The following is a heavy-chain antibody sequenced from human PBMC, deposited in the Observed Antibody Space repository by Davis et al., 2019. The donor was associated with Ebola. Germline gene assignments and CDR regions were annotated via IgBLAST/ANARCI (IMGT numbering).Heavy chain of an antibody. CDR1: GYTFTSYG. V-gene: IGHV1-46*01. Sequence: ASVKVSCKASGYTFTSYGISWVRQAPGQGLEWMGIINPSGGSTSYAQKFQGRVTMTRDTSTSTVYMELSSLRSEDTAVYYCARDLNRGFDYWGQGTLVTVSS. CDR2: INPSGGST. J-gene: IGHJ4*02. D-gene: IGHD3-10*01. CDR3: ARDLNRGFDY.